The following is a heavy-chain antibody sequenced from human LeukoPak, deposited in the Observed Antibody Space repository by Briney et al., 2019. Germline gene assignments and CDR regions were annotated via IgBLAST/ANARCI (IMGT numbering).Heavy chain of an antibody. CDR3: ARSPDYDSSGYPINY. J-gene: IGHJ4*02. CDR1: GYTFTGYY. V-gene: IGHV1-2*02. D-gene: IGHD3-22*01. Sequence: GSVKVSCKASGYTFTGYYMHWVRQAPGQGLEWMGWINPNSGGTNYAQKFQGRVTMTRDTSISTAYMELSRLRSDDTAVYYCARSPDYDSSGYPINYWGQGTLVTVSS. CDR2: INPNSGGT.